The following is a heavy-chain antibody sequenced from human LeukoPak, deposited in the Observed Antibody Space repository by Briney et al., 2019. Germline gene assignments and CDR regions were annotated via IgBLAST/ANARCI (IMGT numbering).Heavy chain of an antibody. CDR1: GGSFSGYY. CDR2: INHSGST. CDR3: ARDNGAAAGWFDP. J-gene: IGHJ5*02. Sequence: PSETLSLTCAVYGGSFSGYYWSWIRQPPGKGLEWIGEINHSGSTNYNPSLKSRVTISVDTSKNQFSLRLSSVTAADTAVYYCARDNGAAAGWFDPWGQGTLVTVSS. D-gene: IGHD6-13*01. V-gene: IGHV4-34*01.